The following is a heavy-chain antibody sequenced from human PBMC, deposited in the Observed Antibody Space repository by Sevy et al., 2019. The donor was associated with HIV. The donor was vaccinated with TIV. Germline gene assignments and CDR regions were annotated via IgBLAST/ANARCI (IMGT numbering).Heavy chain of an antibody. CDR1: GGSFSGYY. CDR2: INHSGST. CDR3: ARGLHVPIPGPSADCSGDCYSLGFDY. J-gene: IGHJ4*02. V-gene: IGHV4-34*01. Sequence: SETLSLTCAVYGGSFSGYYWSWIRQPPGKGLEWIGEINHSGSTNYNPTLKSRVTISVDTSKNQFSLKLSSVTAADTAVYYCARGLHVPIPGPSADCSGDCYSLGFDYWGQGTLVTVSS. D-gene: IGHD2-21*02.